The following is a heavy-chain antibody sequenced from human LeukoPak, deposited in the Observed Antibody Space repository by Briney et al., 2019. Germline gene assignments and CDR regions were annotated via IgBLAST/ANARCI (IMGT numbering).Heavy chain of an antibody. D-gene: IGHD5-24*01. V-gene: IGHV3-15*01. Sequence: GGSLRLSCAASGFTFSNARMSWVRQAPGKGLEWVGRIKSKTDGGTTDYAAPVKGRFTISRDDSKNTLYLQMNSLKTEDTAVYYCTIDLEMATIFGWGQGTLVTVSS. CDR3: TIDLEMATIFG. CDR2: IKSKTDGGTT. J-gene: IGHJ4*02. CDR1: GFTFSNAR.